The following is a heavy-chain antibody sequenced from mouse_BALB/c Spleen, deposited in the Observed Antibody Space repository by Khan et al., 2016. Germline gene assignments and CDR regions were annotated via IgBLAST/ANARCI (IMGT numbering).Heavy chain of an antibody. CDR1: GYSITSDYA. CDR2: ISYSGST. CDR3: ARHWDAMDY. J-gene: IGHJ4*01. Sequence: EVQLQESGPGLVKPSQSLSLTCTVTGYSITSDYAWNWIRQFPGNKLEWMAYISYSGSTSYNPSLKSRISITRDTSKNQFFLQLISVTTEDTATYYWARHWDAMDYWGQGTSVTVSS. D-gene: IGHD4-1*01. V-gene: IGHV3-2*02.